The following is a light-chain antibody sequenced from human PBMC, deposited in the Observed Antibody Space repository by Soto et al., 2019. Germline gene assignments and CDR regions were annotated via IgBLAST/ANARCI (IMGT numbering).Light chain of an antibody. V-gene: IGKV1-39*01. CDR1: QSISSY. J-gene: IGKJ2*01. Sequence: DLQMTQSPSSLSASVGDRVTITCRASQSISSYLNWYQQKPGKAPKLLIYAASSLQGGVPSRFSGSGSGTDFSLTISSLQPEDFATYYCQQSYSTPTFGQGTKLEIK. CDR3: QQSYSTPT. CDR2: AAS.